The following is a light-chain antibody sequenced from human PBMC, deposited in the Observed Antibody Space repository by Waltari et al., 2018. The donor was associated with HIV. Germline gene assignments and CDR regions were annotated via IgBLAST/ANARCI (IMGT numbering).Light chain of an antibody. CDR2: DVR. Sequence: QSSLTQPRSVSGSPGQSVTISCSGTSSDVGSYNYVSWYQQRPGKAPKVMIYDVRERPSGVPDRVSGSKSGKTASLTVSGLQAEDEADYYCCSYAGMYTWVFGGGTKLTVL. J-gene: IGLJ3*02. V-gene: IGLV2-11*01. CDR1: SSDVGSYNY. CDR3: CSYAGMYTWV.